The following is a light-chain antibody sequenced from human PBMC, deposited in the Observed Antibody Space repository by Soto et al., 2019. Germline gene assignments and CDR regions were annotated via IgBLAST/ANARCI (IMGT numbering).Light chain of an antibody. J-gene: IGKJ1*01. Sequence: EIVMTQSPATLSVSPGERATLSCRASQSVSSNLAWYQQKPGQAPRLLIYGASTRATGIPARFSCSGSGTEFTLTISSLQSEDFAVYYCQQYTFGQGTKVDIK. CDR3: QQYT. CDR1: QSVSSN. V-gene: IGKV3-15*01. CDR2: GAS.